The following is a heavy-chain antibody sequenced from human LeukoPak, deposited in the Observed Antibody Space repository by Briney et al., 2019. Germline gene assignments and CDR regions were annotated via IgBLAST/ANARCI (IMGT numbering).Heavy chain of an antibody. CDR3: TRDLMDYDVSTGLHHYYMDV. CDR1: GFTFSSYW. D-gene: IGHD3-9*01. Sequence: GGSLRLSCVASGFTFSSYWMHWVRQDPRKGLVWVSRINGDGRNINYADSVRGRFTIPRDNAKNTLYLQMNTLRVEDTAVYYCTRDLMDYDVSTGLHHYYMDVWGQGTTVTVSS. J-gene: IGHJ6*02. V-gene: IGHV3-74*01. CDR2: INGDGRNI.